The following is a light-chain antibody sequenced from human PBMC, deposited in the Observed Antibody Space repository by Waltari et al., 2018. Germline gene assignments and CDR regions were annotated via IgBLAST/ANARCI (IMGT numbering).Light chain of an antibody. CDR1: QSIFQSSYNKNY. J-gene: IGKJ2*01. CDR2: WAS. CDR3: QQHYSTPYT. Sequence: DIVMTQSPDSLTVSLGERATINCKSSQSIFQSSYNKNYLAWYQQRPGQPPKLRIYWASTRVSGVPDRFAGSGSGTDFTLTISSLQAEDVAVYYCQQHYSTPYTFGQGTKLEIK. V-gene: IGKV4-1*01.